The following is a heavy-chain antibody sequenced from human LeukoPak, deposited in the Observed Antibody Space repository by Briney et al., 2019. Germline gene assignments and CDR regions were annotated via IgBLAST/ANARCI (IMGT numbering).Heavy chain of an antibody. CDR2: ISAYNGNT. V-gene: IGHV1-18*01. CDR3: ATDHDRLSNWFDP. CDR1: GYTFTSYG. D-gene: IGHD2/OR15-2a*01. Sequence: ASVKVSCKASGYTFTSYGISWVRQAPGQGLEWMGWISAYNGNTNYAQKLQGRVTMTTDTSTSTAYMELSSLRSEDTAVYYCATDHDRLSNWFDPWGQGTLVTVSS. J-gene: IGHJ5*02.